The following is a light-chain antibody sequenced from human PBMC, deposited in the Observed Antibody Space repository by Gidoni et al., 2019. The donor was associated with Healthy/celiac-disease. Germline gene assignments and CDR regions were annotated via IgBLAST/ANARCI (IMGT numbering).Light chain of an antibody. CDR3: QSYDSSLSGYV. CDR2: GNS. Sequence: QSVLTQPPSVSGAPGQRVTISGTGSSSNIGAGYDVPWYQQLPGTAPKLLIYGNSNRPSGVPDRFSGSKSGTSASLAITGLQAEDEADYYCQSYDSSLSGYVFGTGTKVTV. CDR1: SSNIGAGYD. V-gene: IGLV1-40*01. J-gene: IGLJ1*01.